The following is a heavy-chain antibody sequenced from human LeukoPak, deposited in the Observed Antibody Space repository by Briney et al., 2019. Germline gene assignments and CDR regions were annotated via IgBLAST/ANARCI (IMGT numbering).Heavy chain of an antibody. D-gene: IGHD1-26*01. CDR2: INTDGSST. J-gene: IGHJ4*02. CDR3: ARVIVGATGFDY. V-gene: IGHV3-74*03. CDR1: GFTFSSYW. Sequence: GGSLRLSCAASGFTFSSYWMSWVRQAPGKGLVWVSRINTDGSSTTYADSVKGRFTISRDNAKNTLYLEMNSLRAEDTAVYYCARVIVGATGFDYWGQGTLVTVSS.